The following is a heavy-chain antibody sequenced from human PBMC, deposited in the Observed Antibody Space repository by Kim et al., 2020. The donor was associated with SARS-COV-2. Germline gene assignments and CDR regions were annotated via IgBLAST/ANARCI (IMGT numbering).Heavy chain of an antibody. D-gene: IGHD3-16*01. CDR2: IYSGGIKK. J-gene: IGHJ6*01. CDR1: GFTFSSYA. V-gene: IGHV3-23*03. CDR3: AIMAVMDDYYY. Sequence: GGSLRLSCAASGFTFSSYAMSWVRQAPGKGLEWVSVIYSGGIKKYEAASVRGWFTISRDNSKNTLYLQMNIRRDEDTAVYYGAIMAVMDDYYY.